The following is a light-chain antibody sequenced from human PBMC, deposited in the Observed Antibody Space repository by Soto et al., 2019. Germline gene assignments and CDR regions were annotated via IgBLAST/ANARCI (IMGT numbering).Light chain of an antibody. J-gene: IGKJ5*01. Sequence: EIVLTQSPGTLSLSPGERATLSCRASQSVSSYLAWYQQKPDQAPRLLIYDASNRATGIPARFSGGGSGTDFTLTISSLEPEDFAVYYCQQRSNWPITFGQGTRLEI. V-gene: IGKV3-11*01. CDR1: QSVSSY. CDR3: QQRSNWPIT. CDR2: DAS.